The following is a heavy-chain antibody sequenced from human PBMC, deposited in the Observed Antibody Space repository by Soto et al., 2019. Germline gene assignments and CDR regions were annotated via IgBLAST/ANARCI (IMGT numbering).Heavy chain of an antibody. D-gene: IGHD3-22*01. CDR2: IYYSGST. V-gene: IGHV4-30-4*01. CDR3: ARGISSGYYPWYFDY. CDR1: GGSISSGDYY. J-gene: IGHJ4*02. Sequence: QVQLQESGPGLVKPSQTLSLTCTVSGGSISSGDYYWSWIRQPPGKGLEWIGYIYYSGSTYYNPYLKGRVTIFVDTSKNQFSLKLSSVTAADTAVYYCARGISSGYYPWYFDYWGQGTLVTVSS.